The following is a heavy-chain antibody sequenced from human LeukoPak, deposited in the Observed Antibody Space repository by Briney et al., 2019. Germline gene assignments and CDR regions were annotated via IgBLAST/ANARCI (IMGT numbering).Heavy chain of an antibody. V-gene: IGHV3-30*18. CDR2: ISYDGSNK. CDR1: GFTFSSYS. J-gene: IGHJ4*02. D-gene: IGHD3-16*01. Sequence: PGGSLRLSCAASGFTFSSYSMNWVRQAPGKGLEWVTVISYDGSNKYYADSVKGRFTISRDNSKNTLYLQMNSLRAEDTAVYYCAKGGTYRDYFDYWGQGTLVTVSS. CDR3: AKGGTYRDYFDY.